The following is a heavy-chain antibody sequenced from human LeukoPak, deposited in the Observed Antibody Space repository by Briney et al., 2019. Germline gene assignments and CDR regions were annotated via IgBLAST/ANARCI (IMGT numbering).Heavy chain of an antibody. V-gene: IGHV3-74*01. J-gene: IGHJ4*02. D-gene: IGHD5-18*01. CDR1: GFTFSSYW. CDR2: INGDGSSD. CDR3: ARASSYGL. Sequence: GGSLRLSCAASGFTFSSYWMHWVRQAPGKGLVWVSRINGDGSSDNYADSVKGRFTITRDNAKNTLYLQMNSLRAEDTAVYYCARASSYGLWGQGTLVTVSS.